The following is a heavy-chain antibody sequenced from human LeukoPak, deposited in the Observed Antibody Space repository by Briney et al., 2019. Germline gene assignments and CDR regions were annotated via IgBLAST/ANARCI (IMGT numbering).Heavy chain of an antibody. V-gene: IGHV4-4*07. Sequence: PSETLSLTCTVSGDSISSNYWSWIRQSAGKGLEWIGRIYTSENTIYNPSLKSRVTMSVDTSKNQFSLKLSSVTAADTAVYYCARGGSVVVAAVNYWGQGTLVTVSS. CDR3: ARGGSVVVAAVNY. CDR2: IYTSENT. CDR1: GDSISSNY. J-gene: IGHJ4*02. D-gene: IGHD2-15*01.